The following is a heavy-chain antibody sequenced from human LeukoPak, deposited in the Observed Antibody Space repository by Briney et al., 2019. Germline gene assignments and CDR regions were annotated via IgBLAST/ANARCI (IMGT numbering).Heavy chain of an antibody. J-gene: IGHJ3*02. D-gene: IGHD3-3*01. V-gene: IGHV1-69*04. Sequence: ASVKVSCKASGDTFSSYAISWVRQAPGQGLEWMGRIIPILGIANYAQKFQGRVTITADKSTSTAYMELGSLRSEDTAVYYCARDLDDFWSGYPSPYDAFDIWGQGTMVTVSS. CDR2: IIPILGIA. CDR1: GDTFSSYA. CDR3: ARDLDDFWSGYPSPYDAFDI.